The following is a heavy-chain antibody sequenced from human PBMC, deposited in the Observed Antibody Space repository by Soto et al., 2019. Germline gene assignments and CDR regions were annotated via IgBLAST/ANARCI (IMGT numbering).Heavy chain of an antibody. CDR3: VRVLYASESFDSEEAPYGMDV. CDR1: GFTFSSYD. Sequence: QVQLVESGGGVVHPGRSLRLSCAASGFTFSSYDMHWVRQAPGKGLEWVAVIWYDRSNKYYGDSVKGRFTISRDNSKNTLYLQMNSLRAEDTAVYYCVRVLYASESFDSEEAPYGMDVWGQGTTVTVSS. D-gene: IGHD3-10*01. V-gene: IGHV3-33*01. CDR2: IWYDRSNK. J-gene: IGHJ6*02.